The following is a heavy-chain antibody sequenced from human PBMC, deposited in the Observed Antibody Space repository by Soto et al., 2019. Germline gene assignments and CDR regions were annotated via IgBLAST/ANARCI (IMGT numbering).Heavy chain of an antibody. V-gene: IGHV1-18*01. J-gene: IGHJ6*02. D-gene: IGHD3-22*01. CDR3: ARGGFYDSSGARNYYYYGMNV. Sequence: GASVKVSCKASGYTFTSYGINWVRQAPGQGLEWLGWISAYDGYTNYAQILQGRVSMPTDTSTKTAYMELRSLRSDDTAMYYCARGGFYDSSGARNYYYYGMNVWGQGTTVTVSS. CDR2: ISAYDGYT. CDR1: GYTFTSYG.